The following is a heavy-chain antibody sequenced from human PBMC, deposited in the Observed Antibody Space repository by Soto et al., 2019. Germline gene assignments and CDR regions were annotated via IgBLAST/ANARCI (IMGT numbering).Heavy chain of an antibody. CDR2: INAGNGNT. D-gene: IGHD6-19*01. CDR3: ARDSIAVAGYYGMDV. Sequence: ASVKVSCKASGYTFTSYAMHWVRQAPGQRLEWMGWINAGNGNTKYSQKFQGRVTITRDTSASTAYMELSSLRSEDTAVYYCARDSIAVAGYYGMDVWGQGTTVTVSS. V-gene: IGHV1-3*01. CDR1: GYTFTSYA. J-gene: IGHJ6*02.